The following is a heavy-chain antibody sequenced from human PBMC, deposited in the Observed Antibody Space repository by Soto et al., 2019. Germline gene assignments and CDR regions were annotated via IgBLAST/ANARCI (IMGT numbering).Heavy chain of an antibody. J-gene: IGHJ6*02. CDR2: IYYSGST. V-gene: IGHV4-31*03. D-gene: IGHD2-2*01. CDR1: GGSISSGGYY. Sequence: SETLSLTCTVSGGSISSGGYYWSWIRQHPGKGLEWIGYIYYSGSTYYNPSLKSRVTISVDTSKNQFSLKLSSVTAADTAVYYCAGEGRGYCGSSSSCLYYYYYGMDVWSQRPTVTVS. CDR3: AGEGRGYCGSSSSCLYYYYYGMDV.